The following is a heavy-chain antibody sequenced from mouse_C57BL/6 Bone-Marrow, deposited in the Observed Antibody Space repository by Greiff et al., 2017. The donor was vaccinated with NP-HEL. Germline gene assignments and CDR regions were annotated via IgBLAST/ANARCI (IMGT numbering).Heavy chain of an antibody. Sequence: QVQLQQPGAELVRPGSSVKLSCKASGYTFTSYWMAWVKQRPGQGLEWIGNIYPSDSETHYNQKFKDKATLTVDKSSSTAYMQLSSLTSEDSAVYYCARGGYYGNYLVYFDYWGQGTTLTVSS. CDR2: IYPSDSET. CDR3: ARGGYYGNYLVYFDY. V-gene: IGHV1-61*01. CDR1: GYTFTSYW. D-gene: IGHD2-1*01. J-gene: IGHJ2*01.